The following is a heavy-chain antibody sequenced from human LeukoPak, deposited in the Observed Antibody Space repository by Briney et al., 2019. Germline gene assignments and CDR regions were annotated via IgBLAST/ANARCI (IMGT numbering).Heavy chain of an antibody. CDR2: IYTSGST. D-gene: IGHD1-26*01. Sequence: SETLSLTCTVSGGSISSYYWSWIRQPAGKGLEWIGRIYTSGSTNYNASLKSRVSMSVDTSKNQFSLKLSSMTAADTAVFYCARENSGSYREFDYWGQGTLVTVSS. CDR3: ARENSGSYREFDY. V-gene: IGHV4-4*07. CDR1: GGSISSYY. J-gene: IGHJ4*02.